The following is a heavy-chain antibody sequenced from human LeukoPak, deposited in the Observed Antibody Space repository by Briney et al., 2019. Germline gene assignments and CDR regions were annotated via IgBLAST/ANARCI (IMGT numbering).Heavy chain of an antibody. CDR1: GFTFSSYE. CDR2: ISSSGSTI. J-gene: IGHJ6*03. V-gene: IGHV3-48*03. D-gene: IGHD1-14*01. CDR3: ARAGRRSDSDITYYMDV. Sequence: GGSLRLSCAASGFTFSSYEMNWVRQAPGKGLEWVSYISSSGSTIYYADSVKGRFTISRDNAKNSLYLQMNSLGAEDTAVYYCARAGRRSDSDITYYMDVWGKGTTVTISS.